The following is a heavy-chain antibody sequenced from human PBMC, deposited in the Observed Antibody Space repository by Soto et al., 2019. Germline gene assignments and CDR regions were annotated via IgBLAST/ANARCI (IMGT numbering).Heavy chain of an antibody. CDR3: ARGRHWLDY. CDR2: IYYTGST. CDR1: GGSIRSYY. V-gene: IGHV4-59*01. Sequence: SETQSLTSTVSGGSIRSYYWSWIRQPPGKGLEWIAYIYYTGSTNYNPSLKSRVTISVDTSKNQFSLILSSVTAADTAVYYCARGRHWLDYWGQGTLVTVSS. D-gene: IGHD6-19*01. J-gene: IGHJ4*02.